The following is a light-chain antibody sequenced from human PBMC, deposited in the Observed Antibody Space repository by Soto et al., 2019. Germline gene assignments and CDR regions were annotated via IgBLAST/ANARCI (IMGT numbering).Light chain of an antibody. Sequence: EVVMTQSPATLSVSPGERATLSCRASQTISDNLAWYQQKAGQAPRLLIYGASTRATGIPARFSGSGSGTDFTPTISSLQSEDFAVYYCQQSNNWPYTFGQGTKLDIK. J-gene: IGKJ2*01. CDR1: QTISDN. V-gene: IGKV3-15*01. CDR2: GAS. CDR3: QQSNNWPYT.